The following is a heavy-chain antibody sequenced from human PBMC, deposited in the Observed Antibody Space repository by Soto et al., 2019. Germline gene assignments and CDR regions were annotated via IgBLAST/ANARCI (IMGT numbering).Heavy chain of an antibody. Sequence: GGSLRLSCTASGFTFGDYAMSWFRQAPGKGLEWVGFIRSKAYGGTTEYAASVKGRFTISRDDSKSIAYLQMNSLKTEDTAVYYCTRADSGLYYYYGMDVWGQGTTLTVSS. D-gene: IGHD2-15*01. CDR3: TRADSGLYYYYGMDV. CDR2: IRSKAYGGTT. J-gene: IGHJ6*02. CDR1: GFTFGDYA. V-gene: IGHV3-49*03.